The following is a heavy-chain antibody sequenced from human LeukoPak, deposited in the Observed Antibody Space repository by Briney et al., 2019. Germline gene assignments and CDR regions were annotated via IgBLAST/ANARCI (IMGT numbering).Heavy chain of an antibody. D-gene: IGHD6-13*01. J-gene: IGHJ4*02. Sequence: ASVKVSCTASGYTFTDYYIHWVRQAPRQGLEWMGRINCITGDTRSAQKFQGRVTMTRDTSISTAYMQLSSLRSDDTAVYYCAREIAATGAAVDYWGQGILVTVSS. CDR3: AREIAATGAAVDY. CDR2: INCITGDT. CDR1: GYTFTDYY. V-gene: IGHV1-2*06.